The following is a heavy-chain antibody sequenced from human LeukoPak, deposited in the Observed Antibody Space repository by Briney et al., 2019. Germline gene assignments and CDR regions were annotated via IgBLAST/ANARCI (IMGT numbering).Heavy chain of an antibody. V-gene: IGHV3-7*01. J-gene: IGHJ4*02. CDR1: GVTFRSYC. CDR3: AKGGCIKGYDY. CDR2: INQDGSKE. Sequence: PGGALRLTCTASGVTFRSYCRTWVRQAPGKGLERMANINQDGSKEYYLDSVKGRFTISRDNDKNSLDLQVNSLRAEDTAVYYCAKGGCIKGYDYWAQGTLVTVS. D-gene: IGHD5-18*01.